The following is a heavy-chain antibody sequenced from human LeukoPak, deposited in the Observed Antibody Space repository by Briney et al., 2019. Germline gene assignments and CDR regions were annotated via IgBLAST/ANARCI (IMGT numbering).Heavy chain of an antibody. CDR2: IYSGGST. D-gene: IGHD2-15*01. V-gene: IGHV3-53*04. J-gene: IGHJ4*02. Sequence: GRSLRLSRAASGFTVSSNYMSWVRQAPGKGLEWVSVIYSGGSTYYADSVKGRFTISRHNSKNTLYLQMNSLRAEDTAVYYCARAWSQAFDSWGQGTLVTVSS. CDR3: ARAWSQAFDS. CDR1: GFTVSSNY.